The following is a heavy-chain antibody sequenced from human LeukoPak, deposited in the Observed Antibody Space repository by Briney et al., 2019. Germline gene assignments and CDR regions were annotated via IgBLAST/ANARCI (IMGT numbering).Heavy chain of an antibody. CDR2: INHSGST. J-gene: IGHJ6*03. V-gene: IGHV4-34*01. Sequence: SETLPLTCAVYGGSFSGYYWSWIRQPPGKGLEWIGEINHSGSTNYNPSLKSRVTISVDTSKNQFSLKLSSVTAADTAVYYCARYPGYYYYYMDVWGKGTTVTISS. CDR1: GGSFSGYY. CDR3: ARYPGYYYYYMDV.